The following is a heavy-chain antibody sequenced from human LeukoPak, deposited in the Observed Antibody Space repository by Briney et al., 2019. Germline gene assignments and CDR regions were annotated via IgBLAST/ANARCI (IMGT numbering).Heavy chain of an antibody. V-gene: IGHV3-15*01. CDR3: TTVVVLMVYAIDY. CDR2: IKSKADGGTT. Sequence: PGGSLRLSCAASGFTFSNAWMSWVRQAPGKGLEWVCRIKSKADGGTTDYAAPVKGRFTISRDDSKNTLYLQMNSLKTEDTAVYYCTTVVVLMVYAIDYWGQGTLVTVSS. J-gene: IGHJ4*02. CDR1: GFTFSNAW. D-gene: IGHD2-8*01.